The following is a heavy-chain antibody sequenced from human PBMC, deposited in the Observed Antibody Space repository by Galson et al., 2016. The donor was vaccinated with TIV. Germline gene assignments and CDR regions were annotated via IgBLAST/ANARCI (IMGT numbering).Heavy chain of an antibody. D-gene: IGHD3-16*02. CDR3: VRDLEERYRDSRGGFYGLDV. Sequence: RLSCAASGFTFRSFAMTWVRQAPGMAPEWVATISNGRTYYVDSVKGRFTISRDNPRNTVFLQMNSLRAGDTATYYCVRDLEERYRDSRGGFYGLDVWGHGTTVIVSS. CDR2: ISNGRT. V-gene: IGHV3-23*01. CDR1: GFTFRSFA. J-gene: IGHJ6*02.